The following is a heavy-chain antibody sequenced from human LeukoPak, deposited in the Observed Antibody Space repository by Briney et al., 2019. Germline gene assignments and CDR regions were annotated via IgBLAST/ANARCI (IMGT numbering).Heavy chain of an antibody. D-gene: IGHD3-10*01. J-gene: IGHJ4*02. CDR2: ISGSGGST. CDR1: GFTFSSYA. V-gene: IGHV3-23*01. CDR3: GSGSMVRGAPEDY. Sequence: GGSLRLSCAASGFTFSSYAMSWVRQAPGKGLEWVSAISGSGGSTYCADSVKGRFTISRDNSKNTLYLQMNSLRAEDTAVYYCGSGSMVRGAPEDYRGQGTLVTVSS.